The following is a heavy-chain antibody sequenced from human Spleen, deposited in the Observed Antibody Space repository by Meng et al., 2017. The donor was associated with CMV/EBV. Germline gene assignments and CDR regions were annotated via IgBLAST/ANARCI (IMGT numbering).Heavy chain of an antibody. D-gene: IGHD3-3*01. V-gene: IGHV3-23*01. CDR1: GFTFSSYT. CDR2: ISGSGATT. CDR3: AKDLDPNYDFWSGHHMPYY. Sequence: GGSLRLSCVGSGFTFSSYTMNWVRQAPDKGLEWVSGISGSGATTNDADSVKGRFTISRDNSKSTLYLQMNRLRAEDTSVYYCAKDLDPNYDFWSGHHMPYYWGQGTLVTVSS. J-gene: IGHJ4*02.